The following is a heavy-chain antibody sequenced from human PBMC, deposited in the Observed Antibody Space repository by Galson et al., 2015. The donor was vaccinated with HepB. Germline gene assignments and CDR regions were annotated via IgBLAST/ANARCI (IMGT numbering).Heavy chain of an antibody. D-gene: IGHD2-2*01. V-gene: IGHV1-69*13. CDR1: GYTFTTNG. Sequence: SVKVSCKASGYTFTTNGISWVRQAPGQGLEWMGGIMPIFRSPDYAQKFKGRVTITADESTNTAYMELSSLSSEDTAIYYCARERVGGDFDHWGQGTPVTVSS. CDR2: IMPIFRSP. J-gene: IGHJ4*02. CDR3: ARERVGGDFDH.